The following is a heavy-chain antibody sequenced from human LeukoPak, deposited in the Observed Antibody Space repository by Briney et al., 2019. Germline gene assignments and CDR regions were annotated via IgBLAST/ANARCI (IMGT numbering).Heavy chain of an antibody. D-gene: IGHD3-10*01. CDR3: ARTIRGY. CDR1: GFTFSNYW. V-gene: IGHV3-7*01. J-gene: IGHJ4*02. Sequence: GGSLRLSCAASGFTFSNYWMSWVRQARGKGLEWVANIKEDGREKYCVDSVKGRFTISRDNAKNSLYLQMNSLRAEDTAVYYCARTIRGYWGQGTLVTVSS. CDR2: IKEDGREK.